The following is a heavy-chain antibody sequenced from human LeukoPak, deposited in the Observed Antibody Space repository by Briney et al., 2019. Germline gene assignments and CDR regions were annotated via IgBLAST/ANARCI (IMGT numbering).Heavy chain of an antibody. CDR2: FSGSGGTT. V-gene: IGHV3-23*01. Sequence: GGSLRLSCAASGFTFSTYNMNWVRQAPGRGLEWVSGFSGSGGTTYYADSVKGRFTISRDNSKNTLYLQMNSLRAEDTAVYYCANGNRCTSPNCLGYYYFYMDVWGKGTTVTVSS. CDR1: GFTFSTYN. J-gene: IGHJ6*03. CDR3: ANGNRCTSPNCLGYYYFYMDV. D-gene: IGHD2-8*01.